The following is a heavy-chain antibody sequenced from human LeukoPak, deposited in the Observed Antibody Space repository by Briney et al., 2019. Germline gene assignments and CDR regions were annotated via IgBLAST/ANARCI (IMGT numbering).Heavy chain of an antibody. CDR2: IKSKTDGGTT. CDR3: TTDAGYYYGSGSYYGPVFEDY. D-gene: IGHD3-10*01. Sequence: GGSLRLSCAASGFTFSNAWMSWVRQAPGKGLEWVGRIKSKTDGGTTDYAAPVKGRFTISRDDSKNTLYLQMNSLKTEDTAVYYCTTDAGYYYGSGSYYGPVFEDYWGQGTLVTVSS. CDR1: GFTFSNAW. J-gene: IGHJ4*02. V-gene: IGHV3-15*01.